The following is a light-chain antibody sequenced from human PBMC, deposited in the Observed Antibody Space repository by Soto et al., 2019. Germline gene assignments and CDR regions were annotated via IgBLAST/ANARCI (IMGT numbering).Light chain of an antibody. Sequence: EIVLTQSPATLSLSPGERATLSCRASQSVSSYLAWYQQKPGQAPRLLIYDACNRATGIPARFSGSGSGTDFALTISSLEPEGFAVYYCQQRSNWPLTFGGGTKVEIK. CDR3: QQRSNWPLT. CDR2: DAC. J-gene: IGKJ4*01. V-gene: IGKV3-11*01. CDR1: QSVSSY.